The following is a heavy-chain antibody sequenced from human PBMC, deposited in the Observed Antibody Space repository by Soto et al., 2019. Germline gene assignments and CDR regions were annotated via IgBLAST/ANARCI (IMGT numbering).Heavy chain of an antibody. CDR3: AKEPYSDFWSAYYYFDY. V-gene: IGHV3-23*01. CDR2: ISGSGGSA. Sequence: EVQLLESGGGLVQPGGSLRLSCAASGFTFGSHAMIWVRQAPGKGLEWVSAISGSGGSAYYADSVEGRFTISRDNSINTLYLQMNSLRAEDTALYYCAKEPYSDFWSAYYYFDYWGQGTLVTVSS. CDR1: GFTFGSHA. D-gene: IGHD3-3*01. J-gene: IGHJ4*02.